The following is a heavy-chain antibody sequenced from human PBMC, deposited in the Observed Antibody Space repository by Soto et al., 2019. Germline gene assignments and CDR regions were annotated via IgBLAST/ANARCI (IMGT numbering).Heavy chain of an antibody. V-gene: IGHV3-53*01. D-gene: IGHD6-13*01. CDR3: AREWGRGAYSSSWYPAFDY. CDR1: GFTVSSNY. J-gene: IGHJ4*02. CDR2: IYSGGST. Sequence: EVQLVESGGGLIQPGGSLRLSCAASGFTVSSNYMSWVRQAPGKGLEWVSVIYSGGSTYYADSVKGRFTISRDNSKNTLYLQMNSLRAEDTAVYYCAREWGRGAYSSSWYPAFDYWGQGTLVTVSS.